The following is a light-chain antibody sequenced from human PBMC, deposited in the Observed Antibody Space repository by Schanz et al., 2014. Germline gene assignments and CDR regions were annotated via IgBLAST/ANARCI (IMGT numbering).Light chain of an antibody. CDR3: CSYAGSYTLV. CDR2: DVS. CDR1: SSDVGGYNY. V-gene: IGLV2-11*01. J-gene: IGLJ2*01. Sequence: QSALTQPPSASGSPGQSVTISCTGTSSDVGGYNYVSWYQHHPGKAPKLMIYDVSKRPSGVPDRFSGSKSGNTASLTISGLQADNEAEYYCCSYAGSYTLVFGGGTKLPS.